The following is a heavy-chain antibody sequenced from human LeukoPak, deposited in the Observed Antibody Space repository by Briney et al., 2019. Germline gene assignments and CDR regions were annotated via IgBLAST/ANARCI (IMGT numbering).Heavy chain of an antibody. J-gene: IGHJ3*02. CDR2: IYGSGQTT. CDR3: ATNSRVSYAFDI. D-gene: IGHD6-13*01. CDR1: GFTFTIYA. V-gene: IGHV3-23*01. Sequence: GVSLRLSCAASGFTFTIYAMTWDRQAPGKGLEWVSGIYGSGQTTYYADSVKGRFNISRDNAKNSLNLQMNSLRAEDTAVYYCATNSRVSYAFDIWGQGTMVTVSA.